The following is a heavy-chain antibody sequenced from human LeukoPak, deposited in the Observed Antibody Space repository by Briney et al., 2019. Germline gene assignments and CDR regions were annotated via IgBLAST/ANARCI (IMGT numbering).Heavy chain of an antibody. V-gene: IGHV1-46*01. CDR1: GYTFTGYY. Sequence: ASVKVSCKASGYTFTGYYMHWVRQAPGQGLEWMGIINPSGGSTSYAQKFQGRVTMTRDTSTSTVYMELSSLRSEDTAVYYCARERSYDDISGLSVSWFDPWGLGTLVTVSS. CDR2: INPSGGST. CDR3: ARERSYDDISGLSVSWFDP. D-gene: IGHD3-22*01. J-gene: IGHJ5*02.